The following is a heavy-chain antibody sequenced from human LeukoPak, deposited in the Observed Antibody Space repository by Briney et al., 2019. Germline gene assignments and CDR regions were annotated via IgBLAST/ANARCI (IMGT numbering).Heavy chain of an antibody. CDR1: GFTFSSYA. CDR3: AKVIAVAGEGDFDY. D-gene: IGHD6-19*01. J-gene: IGHJ4*02. V-gene: IGHV3-23*01. Sequence: PAGGPLRLSCAASGFTFSSYAMSWVRQAPGKGLEWVSAISGSGGSTYYADSVKGRFTISRDNSKNTLYLQMNSLRAEDTAVYYCAKVIAVAGEGDFDYWGQGTLVTVSS. CDR2: ISGSGGST.